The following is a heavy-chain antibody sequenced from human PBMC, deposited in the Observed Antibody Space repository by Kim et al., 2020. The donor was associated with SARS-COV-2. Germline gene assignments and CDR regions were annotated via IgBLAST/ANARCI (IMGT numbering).Heavy chain of an antibody. V-gene: IGHV3-53*01. CDR1: GFTVSSNY. Sequence: GGSLRLSCAASGFTVSSNYMSWVRQAPGKGLEWVSVIYSGGSTYYADSVKGRFTISRDNSKNTLYLQMNSLRAEDTAVYYCARDLWVRGGIGNYYYYGMDVWGQGTTVTVSS. CDR3: ARDLWVRGGIGNYYYYGMDV. D-gene: IGHD3-10*01. J-gene: IGHJ6*02. CDR2: IYSGGST.